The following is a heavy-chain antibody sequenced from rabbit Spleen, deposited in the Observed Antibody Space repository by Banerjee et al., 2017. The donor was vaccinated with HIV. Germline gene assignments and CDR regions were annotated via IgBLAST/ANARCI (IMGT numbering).Heavy chain of an antibody. J-gene: IGHJ2*01. CDR2: IDTGSSGFT. CDR1: GVSFSGNSY. V-gene: IGHV1S40*01. Sequence: QSLEESGGDLVKPGASLTLTCIASGVSFSGNSYMCWVRQAPGKGLEWIACIDTGSSGFTYFASWAKGRFTVSKTSSTTVTLHMTSLTAADTATYFCARNYVNAFDPWGPGTLVTVS. CDR3: ARNYVNAFDP. D-gene: IGHD1-1*01.